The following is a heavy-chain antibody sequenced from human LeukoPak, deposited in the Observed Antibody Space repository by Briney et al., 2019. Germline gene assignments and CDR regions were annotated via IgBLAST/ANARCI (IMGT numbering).Heavy chain of an antibody. CDR1: GYTFTSYD. J-gene: IGHJ4*02. D-gene: IGHD6-19*01. CDR3: ASWGPNSSGWTSPDY. Sequence: ASVKVSCKASGYTFTSYDINWVRQATGQGLEWMGWMNPNSDNTGYAQKFQGRVTITRNTSISTAYMELSSLRSEDTAVYYCASWGPNSSGWTSPDYWGQGTLVTVSS. V-gene: IGHV1-8*01. CDR2: MNPNSDNT.